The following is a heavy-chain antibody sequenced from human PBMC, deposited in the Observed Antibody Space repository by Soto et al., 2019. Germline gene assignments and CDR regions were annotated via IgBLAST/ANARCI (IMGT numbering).Heavy chain of an antibody. CDR2: INSDGSST. Sequence: EVQLVESGGGLVQPGGSLRLSCAASGFTFSSYWMHWVRQAPGKGLVWVSRINSDGSSTSYADSVKGRFTISRDNAKNTLYLQMNSLRAEDTSVYYCARAPWGWEPLDYWGQGTLVTVSS. V-gene: IGHV3-74*01. J-gene: IGHJ4*02. D-gene: IGHD1-26*01. CDR1: GFTFSSYW. CDR3: ARAPWGWEPLDY.